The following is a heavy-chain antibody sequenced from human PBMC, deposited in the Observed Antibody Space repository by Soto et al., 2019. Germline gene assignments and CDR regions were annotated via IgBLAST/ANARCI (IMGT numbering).Heavy chain of an antibody. CDR1: RSG. J-gene: IGHJ6*02. CDR2: INGYNGNT. V-gene: IGHV1-18*01. Sequence: RSGISWVRQAPGQGLERMGWINGYNGNTNYTQKMQGRITMTTDTPTSTAYMELRSLRSDDTAVYYCARMGDVPYYYYGMDVWGQGTTVIVSS. CDR3: ARMGDVPYYYYGMDV. D-gene: IGHD3-16*01.